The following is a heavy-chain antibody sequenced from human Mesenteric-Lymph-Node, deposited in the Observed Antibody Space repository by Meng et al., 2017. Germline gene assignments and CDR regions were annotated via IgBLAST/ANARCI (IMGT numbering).Heavy chain of an antibody. V-gene: IGHV1-3*01. CDR2: VNAASGNT. CDR1: GYSFTTYG. CDR3: AKSSLHAGTLYFDS. J-gene: IGHJ4*02. Sequence: QVQLVQSGAEVKNPGAPVKVSCKTSGYSFTTYGIHWVRQAPGQSLEWMGWVNAASGNTRYSQKFQDRVTINRDTSASSAYMEVSSLRSEDTAVYYCAKSSLHAGTLYFDSWGQGTLVTVSS. D-gene: IGHD2-21*02.